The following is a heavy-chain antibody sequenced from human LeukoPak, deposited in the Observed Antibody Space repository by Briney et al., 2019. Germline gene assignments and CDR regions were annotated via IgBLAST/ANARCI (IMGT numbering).Heavy chain of an antibody. J-gene: IGHJ4*02. Sequence: PSETLSLTCTVSGGSISSYYWSWIRQPPGKGLEWIGYIYYSGSTNYNPSLKSRVTISVDTSKNQFSLKLSSVTAADTAVYYCARQGGYGDSYYFDYWGQGTLVTVSS. CDR1: GGSISSYY. CDR3: ARQGGYGDSYYFDY. CDR2: IYYSGST. D-gene: IGHD5-18*01. V-gene: IGHV4-59*08.